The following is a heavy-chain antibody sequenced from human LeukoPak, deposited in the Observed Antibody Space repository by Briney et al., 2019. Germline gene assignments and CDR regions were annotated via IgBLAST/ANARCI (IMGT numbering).Heavy chain of an antibody. CDR2: IIPIFGTA. CDR1: GGTFSSYA. V-gene: IGHV1-69*01. D-gene: IGHD3-9*01. CDR3: AVTARDAYYDILTGYYGY. J-gene: IGHJ4*02. Sequence: SVKVSCKASGGTFSSYAISWVRQAPGQGLEWMGGIIPIFGTANYAQKFQGRVTITADESTSTAYMELSSLRSEDTAVYYCAVTARDAYYDILTGYYGYWGQGTLVTVSS.